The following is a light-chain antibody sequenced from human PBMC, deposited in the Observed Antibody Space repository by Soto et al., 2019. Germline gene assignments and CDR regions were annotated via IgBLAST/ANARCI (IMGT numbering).Light chain of an antibody. CDR2: GAS. CDR1: QSVDSY. J-gene: IGKJ5*01. Sequence: IVLTQSPASLSLSPWQRSTLSFRASQSVDSYLVWYQQKPGQAPRLLIFGASNRATGIPARFSGSGSGTDFTLTINSLEPEDFAVYYCQQRSSWPITFGQGTRLEIK. CDR3: QQRSSWPIT. V-gene: IGKV3-11*01.